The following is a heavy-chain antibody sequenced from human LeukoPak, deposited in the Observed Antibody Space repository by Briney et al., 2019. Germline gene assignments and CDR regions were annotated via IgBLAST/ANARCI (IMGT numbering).Heavy chain of an antibody. Sequence: SETLSLTCTVSGGSISGYYWSWIRQPPGKGLEWIGYIYYSGSTNYNPSLKSRVTVSVDTSKNQFSLNLSSVTAADTAVYYCARVNTQGVPSPWGQGILVTVSS. CDR3: ARVNTQGVPSP. CDR2: IYYSGST. CDR1: GGSISGYY. J-gene: IGHJ5*02. D-gene: IGHD2-15*01. V-gene: IGHV4-59*01.